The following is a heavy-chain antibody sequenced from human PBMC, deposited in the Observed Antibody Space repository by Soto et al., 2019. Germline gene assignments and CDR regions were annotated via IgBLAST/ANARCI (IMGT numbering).Heavy chain of an antibody. Sequence: PSETLSLTCTVSGGSISSSSYYWGWIRQPPGKGLEWIGSIYYSGSTYYNPSLKSRVTISVDTSKNQFSLKLSSVTAADTAVYYCARPFGAVAATHFDYWGQGTLVTVSS. V-gene: IGHV4-39*01. J-gene: IGHJ4*02. CDR2: IYYSGST. CDR3: ARPFGAVAATHFDY. CDR1: GGSISSSSYY. D-gene: IGHD6-19*01.